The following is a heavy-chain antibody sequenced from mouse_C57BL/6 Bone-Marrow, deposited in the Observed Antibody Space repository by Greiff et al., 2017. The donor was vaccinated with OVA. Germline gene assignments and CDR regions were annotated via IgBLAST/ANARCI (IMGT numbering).Heavy chain of an antibody. Sequence: QVQLKESGPELVKPGASVKISCKASGYTFTDYYINWVKQRPGQGLEWIGWIFPGSGSTYYNEKFKGKATLTVDKSSSTAYMLLSSLTSEDSAVYFCAREGTMVTTGYYAMDYWGQGTSVTVSS. CDR1: GYTFTDYY. J-gene: IGHJ4*01. CDR3: AREGTMVTTGYYAMDY. V-gene: IGHV1-75*01. D-gene: IGHD2-2*01. CDR2: IFPGSGST.